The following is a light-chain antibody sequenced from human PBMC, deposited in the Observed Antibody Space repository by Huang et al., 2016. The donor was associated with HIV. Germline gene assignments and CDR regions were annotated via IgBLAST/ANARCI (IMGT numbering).Light chain of an antibody. CDR2: WAS. V-gene: IGKV4-1*01. Sequence: DIVMTQSPDTLAVSLGERATINCKSSQSVLYSSNNKNYLAWYQKKPGQPPKLLIYWASTREAGVPDRFSGSGSWTDFTLTISSLQAEDVAVYYCQQFYSVPLGFGQGTKVEIK. CDR1: QSVLYSSNNKNY. CDR3: QQFYSVPLG. J-gene: IGKJ1*01.